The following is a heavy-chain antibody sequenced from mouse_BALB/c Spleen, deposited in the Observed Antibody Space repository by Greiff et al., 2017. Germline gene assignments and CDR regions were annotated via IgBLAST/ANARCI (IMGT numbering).Heavy chain of an antibody. J-gene: IGHJ2*01. D-gene: IGHD1-1*01. CDR3: AILYYYGSRGGY. CDR2: ISYSGST. CDR1: GYSITSDYA. V-gene: IGHV3-2*02. Sequence: DVQLVESGPGLVKPSQSLSLTCTVTGYSITSDYAWNWIRQFPGNKLEWMGYISYSGSTSYNPSLKSRISITRDTSKNQFFLQLNSVTTEDTATYYCAILYYYGSRGGYWGQGTTLTVSS.